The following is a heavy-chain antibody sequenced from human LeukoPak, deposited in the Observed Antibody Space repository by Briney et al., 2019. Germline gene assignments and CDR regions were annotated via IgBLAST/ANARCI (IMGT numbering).Heavy chain of an antibody. CDR2: IWYDGSNK. D-gene: IGHD1-26*01. V-gene: IGHV3-33*01. CDR1: GFTFSSYG. CDR3: ARESLRYSGSNAHGAFDI. Sequence: GGSLRLSCAASGFTFSSYGMHWVRQAPGKGLEWVAVIWYDGSNKYYADSVKGRFTISRDNSKNTLYLQMNSLRAEDTAVYYCARESLRYSGSNAHGAFDIWGQGRMVTVSS. J-gene: IGHJ3*02.